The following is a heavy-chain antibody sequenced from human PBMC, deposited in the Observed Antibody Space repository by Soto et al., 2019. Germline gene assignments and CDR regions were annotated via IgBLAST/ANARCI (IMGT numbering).Heavy chain of an antibody. J-gene: IGHJ6*02. CDR1: GGSISSYY. CDR3: ARGRGTMVRGVTGRMGFV. CDR2: IYYSGST. V-gene: IGHV4-59*01. D-gene: IGHD3-10*01. Sequence: QVQLQESGPGLVKPSETLSLTCTVSGGSISSYYWSWIRQPPGKGLEWIGYIYYSGSTNYNPSLKRRDTISVDTSEYQFSLKLSSVTAADTAVYYCARGRGTMVRGVTGRMGFVWGQGTTVTVSS.